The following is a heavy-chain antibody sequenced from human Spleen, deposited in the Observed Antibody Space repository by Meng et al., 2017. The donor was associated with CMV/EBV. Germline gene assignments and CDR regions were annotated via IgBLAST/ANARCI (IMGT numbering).Heavy chain of an antibody. Sequence: SETLSLTCTVSGGSISSSSYYWTWIRQPPGKGLEWIGYIYYSGTTNYKPSLRSRVTISVDTSKNQFTLKLNSVTAADTAMYFCARVTSLGAFDIWGQGTMVTVSS. CDR3: ARVTSLGAFDI. CDR2: IYYSGTT. J-gene: IGHJ3*02. D-gene: IGHD2-21*02. CDR1: GGSISSSSYY. V-gene: IGHV4-61*01.